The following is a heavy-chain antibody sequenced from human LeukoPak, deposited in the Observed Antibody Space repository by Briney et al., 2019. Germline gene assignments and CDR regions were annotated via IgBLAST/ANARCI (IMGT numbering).Heavy chain of an antibody. V-gene: IGHV3-11*01. Sequence: PGGSLRLSCAASGFTFSDYYMAWIRQAPGKGLEWISYISHSGNSIYYAASVQGRFTVSRDNAQNSLSLQMNSLRAEDTAVYYCARGRLTRVRAVISDFDYWGRGTLVPVSS. CDR2: ISHSGNSI. CDR1: GFTFSDYY. J-gene: IGHJ4*02. D-gene: IGHD3-10*01. CDR3: ARGRLTRVRAVISDFDY.